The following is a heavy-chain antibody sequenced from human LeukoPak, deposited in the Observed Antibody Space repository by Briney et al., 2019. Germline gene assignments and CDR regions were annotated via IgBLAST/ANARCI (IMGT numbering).Heavy chain of an antibody. D-gene: IGHD3-10*01. CDR1: GFTFTTFT. Sequence: GGSLRLSCAASGFTFTTFTLHWVRQAPGKGLVWVALISYDRLHDYYAPSVEGRFTVSRDNSNGTLYLQMNNLGPEDTVFYYCVGPSDIGRGVIFPTDLNYWGLGTLVNVSS. CDR3: VGPSDIGRGVIFPTDLNY. V-gene: IGHV3-30*04. J-gene: IGHJ4*02. CDR2: ISYDRLHD.